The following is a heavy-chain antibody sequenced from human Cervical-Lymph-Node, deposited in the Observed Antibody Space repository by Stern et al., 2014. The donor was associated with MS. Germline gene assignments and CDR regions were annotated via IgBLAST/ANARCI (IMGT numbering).Heavy chain of an antibody. V-gene: IGHV3-48*01. CDR3: ARDMGITGYYFDC. Sequence: EVQLVQSGGGLVQPGGSLRLSCSASGFTFINYGMNWVRPAPGRGLEWISYISSSRSYIYFADSVKGRFTISRDNAKNSLNLQMNSLRAEDTAVYYCARDMGITGYYFDCWGQGTLVTVSS. D-gene: IGHD6-13*01. J-gene: IGHJ4*02. CDR1: GFTFINYG. CDR2: ISSSRSYI.